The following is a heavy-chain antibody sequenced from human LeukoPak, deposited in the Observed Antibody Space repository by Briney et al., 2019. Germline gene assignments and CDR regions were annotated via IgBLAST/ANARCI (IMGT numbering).Heavy chain of an antibody. V-gene: IGHV3-30*03. CDR2: ISYDGSNK. CDR3: ARDSSDSSTSDFDY. Sequence: PGGSQRLSCAASGFTFSSYGMHWVRQAPGKGLEWVAVISYDGSNKYYADSVKGRFTISRDNAKNSLYLQMNSLRAEDTAVYYCARDSSDSSTSDFDYWGQGTLVTVSS. D-gene: IGHD2-2*01. CDR1: GFTFSSYG. J-gene: IGHJ4*02.